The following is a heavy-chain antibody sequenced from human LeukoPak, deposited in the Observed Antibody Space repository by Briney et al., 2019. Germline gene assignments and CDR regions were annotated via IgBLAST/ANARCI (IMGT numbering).Heavy chain of an antibody. J-gene: IGHJ3*02. CDR3: AREEEGDAFDI. CDR2: ISYDGSNK. Sequence: RGSLRLSCAASGFTFSSYAMHWVRQAPGKGLEWVAVISYDGSNKYYADSVKGRFTISRDNSKNTLYLQMNSLRAEDTALYYCAREEEGDAFDIWGQGTMVTVSS. V-gene: IGHV3-30-3*01. CDR1: GFTFSSYA.